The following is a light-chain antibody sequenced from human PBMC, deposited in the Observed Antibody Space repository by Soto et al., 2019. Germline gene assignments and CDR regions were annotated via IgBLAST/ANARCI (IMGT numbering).Light chain of an antibody. CDR2: AAS. CDR1: QSISSW. V-gene: IGKV1-5*01. J-gene: IGKJ5*01. Sequence: DIQMTQSPSTLSASVGDRVTITCRASQSISSWLAWYQQKPGKGPKLLIYAASSLQSGVQSRFSGSGSGTDYTLTIRSLQPEDFATYYCKQLNSYSITFGQGTRLEIK. CDR3: KQLNSYSIT.